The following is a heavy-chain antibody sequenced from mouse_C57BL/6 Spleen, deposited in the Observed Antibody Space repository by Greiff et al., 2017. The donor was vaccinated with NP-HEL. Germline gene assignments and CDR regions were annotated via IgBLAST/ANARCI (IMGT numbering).Heavy chain of an antibody. CDR1: GFNIKDDY. Sequence: VQLQQSGAELVRPGASVKLSCTASGFNIKDDYMHWVKQRPEQGLEWIGWIDPENGDTEYASKFQGKATITADTSSNTAYLQLSSLTSEDTAVYYCTTRATTVVEGAMDYRGQGTSGTVAS. V-gene: IGHV14-4*01. J-gene: IGHJ4*01. CDR3: TTRATTVVEGAMDY. CDR2: IDPENGDT. D-gene: IGHD1-1*01.